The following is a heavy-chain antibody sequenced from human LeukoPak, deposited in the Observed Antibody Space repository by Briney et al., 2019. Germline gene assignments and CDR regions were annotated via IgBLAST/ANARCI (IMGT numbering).Heavy chain of an antibody. CDR3: ARHLSGKTDY. D-gene: IGHD3-10*01. CDR2: ILYSGVT. J-gene: IGHJ4*02. Sequence: SETLSLTCTVSGGSISISHPYWGWIRQPPGMGLEWIGSILYSGVTYYNPSLESRLTISVDPSKTQFSLKLTSVTAADTAVYFCARHLSGKTDYWGQGALITVSS. V-gene: IGHV4-39*01. CDR1: GGSISISHPY.